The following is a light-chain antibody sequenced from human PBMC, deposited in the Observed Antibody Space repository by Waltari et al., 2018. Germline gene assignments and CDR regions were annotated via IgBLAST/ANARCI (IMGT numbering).Light chain of an antibody. J-gene: IGLJ2*01. CDR2: SND. CDR3: AAWDDSLNGVV. Sequence: QSVLTHSPSASGTPGQRVTISCSGSSSNIGSNAVNWYRPPPGTAPKLLIFSNDQRPSGVPDRFSGSKSGTSASLAISGLQSEDEADYYCAAWDDSLNGVVFGGGTKLTVL. V-gene: IGLV1-44*01. CDR1: SSNIGSNA.